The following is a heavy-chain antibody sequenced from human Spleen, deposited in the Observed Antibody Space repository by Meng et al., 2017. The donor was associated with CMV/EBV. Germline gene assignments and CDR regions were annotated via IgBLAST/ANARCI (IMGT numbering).Heavy chain of an antibody. V-gene: IGHV3-21*01. CDR2: ISGSSSYI. D-gene: IGHD6-19*01. CDR1: FTLTTYS. CDR3: SRDLRSLTSIAVGFDP. Sequence: FTLTTYSMNWVHQAPGKGREWVSSISGSSSYIYYADSVKGRFTISRDNAKNSLYLKMNRPRAEDTAVYYCSRDLRSLTSIAVGFDPWGQGTLVTVSS. J-gene: IGHJ5*02.